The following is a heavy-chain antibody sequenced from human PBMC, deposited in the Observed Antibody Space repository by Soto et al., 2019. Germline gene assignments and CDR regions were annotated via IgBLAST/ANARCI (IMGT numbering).Heavy chain of an antibody. D-gene: IGHD3-3*01. CDR3: AKGGYDFWSGYPDYYFDY. J-gene: IGHJ4*02. CDR2: ISGSGGST. Sequence: PGGSLRLSCAASGFTFSSYAMIWVRQAPGKGLEWVSAISGSGGSTYYADSVKGRFTISRDNSKNTLYLQMNSLRAEDTAVYYCAKGGYDFWSGYPDYYFDYWGQGTLVTVS. V-gene: IGHV3-23*01. CDR1: GFTFSSYA.